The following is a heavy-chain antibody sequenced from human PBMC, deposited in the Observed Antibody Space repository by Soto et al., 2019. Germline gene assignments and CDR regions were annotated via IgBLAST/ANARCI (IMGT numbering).Heavy chain of an antibody. CDR1: GGSISSSSYY. J-gene: IGHJ4*02. CDR3: ASWGRRGYSYDYFDY. V-gene: IGHV4-39*01. Sequence: SETLSLTCTVSGGSISSSSYYWGWIRQPPGKGLEWIGSIYYSGSTYYNPSLKSRVTISVDTSKNQFSLKLSSVTAADTAVYYCASWGRRGYSYDYFDYWGQGTLVTVSS. D-gene: IGHD5-18*01. CDR2: IYYSGST.